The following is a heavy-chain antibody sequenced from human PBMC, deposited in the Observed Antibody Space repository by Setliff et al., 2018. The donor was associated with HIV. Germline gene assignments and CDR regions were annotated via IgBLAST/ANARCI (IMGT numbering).Heavy chain of an antibody. CDR2: AYISGRI. V-gene: IGHV4-61*02. CDR1: GGSISSGNYY. CDR3: ARDGETTVMGDVFVI. Sequence: SETLSLTCTVSGGSISSGNYYWSWIRQPAGKGPEWIGRAYISGRIKYNPSLKSRVTISIDTSKNQFSLKLSSVTAADTAVYYCARDGETTVMGDVFVIWGQGTMVTVSS. J-gene: IGHJ3*02. D-gene: IGHD4-4*01.